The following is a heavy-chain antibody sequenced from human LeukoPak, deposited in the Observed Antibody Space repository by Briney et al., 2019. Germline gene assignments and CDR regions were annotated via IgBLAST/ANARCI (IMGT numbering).Heavy chain of an antibody. CDR2: IEQDGSEK. CDR1: GLTFSAYW. J-gene: IGHJ4*02. D-gene: IGHD6-19*01. Sequence: PGGSLRLSCAASGLTFSAYWGNWVRQAPGKGLEWVANIEQDGSEKNYVHSVKGRFTISRDNGENSLYLQMNSLRVEDTGVYYCVGGIGWLPDYWGQGTLVTVSS. V-gene: IGHV3-7*01. CDR3: VGGIGWLPDY.